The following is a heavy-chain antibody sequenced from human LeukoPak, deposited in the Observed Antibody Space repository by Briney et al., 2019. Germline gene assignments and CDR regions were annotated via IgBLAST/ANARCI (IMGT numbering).Heavy chain of an antibody. J-gene: IGHJ4*02. V-gene: IGHV3-7*01. Sequence: GGSLRLSCAASGFTFSNFWMTWVRQAPGTGLEWVANIKPDGSEKYYVASVKGRFTISRDNAKNSLYLQMNSLRADDTAVYYCARDRSWFSEDYWGQGTLVTVSS. CDR3: ARDRSWFSEDY. CDR1: GFTFSNFW. D-gene: IGHD3-22*01. CDR2: IKPDGSEK.